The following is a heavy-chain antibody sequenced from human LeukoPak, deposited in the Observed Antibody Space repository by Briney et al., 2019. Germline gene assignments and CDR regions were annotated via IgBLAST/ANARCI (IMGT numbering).Heavy chain of an antibody. CDR1: GGSISSSSYY. D-gene: IGHD5-12*01. CDR2: IYYSGST. CDR3: ARGGPRWLRPRGLGFDAFDI. Sequence: PSETLSLTCTVSGGSISSSSYYWGWIRQPPGKGLEWIGSIYYSGSTYYNPSLKSRVTISVDTSKNQFSLKLSSVTAADTAVYYCARGGPRWLRPRGLGFDAFDIWGQGTMVTVSS. V-gene: IGHV4-39*01. J-gene: IGHJ3*02.